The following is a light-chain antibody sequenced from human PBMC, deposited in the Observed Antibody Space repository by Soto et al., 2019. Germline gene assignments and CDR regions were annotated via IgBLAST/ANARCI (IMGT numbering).Light chain of an antibody. CDR3: QQYVTTPRT. J-gene: IGKJ1*01. V-gene: IGKV3-20*01. CDR1: QTVAYTS. CDR2: GTS. Sequence: EIVLTQSPGILSLSPGARATLSCRASQTVAYTSLAWCQQRPGQAPRLLIYGTSTRATGSPDRFIGSGSGTAFALTISRLEPEDFAVYYCQQYVTTPRTFGQGTKV.